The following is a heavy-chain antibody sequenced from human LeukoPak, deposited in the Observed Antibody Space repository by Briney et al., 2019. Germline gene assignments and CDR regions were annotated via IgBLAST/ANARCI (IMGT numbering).Heavy chain of an antibody. D-gene: IGHD3-3*01. CDR3: ARDRSAYYDFPDYFDY. Sequence: GGSLRLSRAASGFTFSSYWMSWVRQAPGKGLEWVANIKQDGSEKYYVDSVKGRFTISRDNAKNSLYPQMNSLRAEDTAVYYCARDRSAYYDFPDYFDYWGQGTLVTVSS. V-gene: IGHV3-7*01. J-gene: IGHJ4*02. CDR1: GFTFSSYW. CDR2: IKQDGSEK.